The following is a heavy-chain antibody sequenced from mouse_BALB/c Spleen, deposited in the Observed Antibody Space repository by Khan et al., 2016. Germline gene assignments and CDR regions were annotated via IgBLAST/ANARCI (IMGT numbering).Heavy chain of an antibody. J-gene: IGHJ1*01. CDR1: GFTFTEYY. CDR3: ARDITYGSSPSLYFDV. Sequence: EVELVESGGGLVQPGGSLRLSCATSGFTFTEYYMSWVRQPPGKALEWLGFIRNTANGYTTEYSASVKGRFTISRDNSQSILYLQMNTLRAEDSATYYCARDITYGSSPSLYFDVWGAGTTVTVSS. CDR2: IRNTANGYTT. V-gene: IGHV7-3*02. D-gene: IGHD1-1*01.